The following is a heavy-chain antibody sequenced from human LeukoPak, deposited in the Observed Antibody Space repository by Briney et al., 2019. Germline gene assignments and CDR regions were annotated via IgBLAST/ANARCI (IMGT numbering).Heavy chain of an antibody. CDR1: GFTFSSYW. D-gene: IGHD1-1*01. CDR2: INSDGSST. Sequence: GGSLRLSCAASGFTFSSYWMHWVRQAPGKGLVWVSRINSDGSSTSYADSVKGRFTISRDNTKNSLYLQMNSLRAEDTAVYYCVRDFSLTRLERPFDFWGQGILVTVRS. V-gene: IGHV3-74*01. CDR3: VRDFSLTRLERPFDF. J-gene: IGHJ4*02.